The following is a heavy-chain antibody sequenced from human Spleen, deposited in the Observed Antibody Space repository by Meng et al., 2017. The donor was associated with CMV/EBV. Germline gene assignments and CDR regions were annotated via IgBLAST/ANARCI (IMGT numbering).Heavy chain of an antibody. V-gene: IGHV1-8*01. J-gene: IGHJ4*02. CDR1: YTFSSND. CDR3: ARGKNYDFWSGYYFGDY. D-gene: IGHD3-3*01. CDR2: MNPNSGNT. Sequence: YTFSSNDINWVRQATGQGLEWMGWMNPNSGNTGYAQKFQGRVTMTRNTSISTAHMELSSLRSEDTAVYYCARGKNYDFWSGYYFGDYWGQGTLVTVSS.